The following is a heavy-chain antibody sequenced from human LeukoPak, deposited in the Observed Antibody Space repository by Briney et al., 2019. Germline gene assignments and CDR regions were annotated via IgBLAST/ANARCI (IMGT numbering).Heavy chain of an antibody. J-gene: IGHJ4*02. CDR3: AISPVYYDILTGYYKASPLDY. D-gene: IGHD3-9*01. V-gene: IGHV7-4-1*02. Sequence: ASVKVSCKASGYTFTSYAMNWVRQAPGQGLEWMGWINTNTGNPTSAQGFTGRFVFSLDTSVSTAYLQISSLKAEDAAVYYCAISPVYYDILTGYYKASPLDYWGQGTLVTVSS. CDR2: INTNTGNP. CDR1: GYTFTSYA.